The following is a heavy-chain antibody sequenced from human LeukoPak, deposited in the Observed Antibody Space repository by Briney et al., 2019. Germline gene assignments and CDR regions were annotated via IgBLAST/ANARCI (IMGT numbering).Heavy chain of an antibody. V-gene: IGHV3-23*01. J-gene: IGHJ1*01. Sequence: GGSLRLSCAASGFTFSSYAMSWVRQAPGKGLEWVSAISGSGGSTYYADSVKGRFTISRDNAKNSLYLQMNSLRAEDTAVYYCARGGLYSSSWLQYFQHWGQGTLVTVSS. D-gene: IGHD6-13*01. CDR3: ARGGLYSSSWLQYFQH. CDR2: ISGSGGST. CDR1: GFTFSSYA.